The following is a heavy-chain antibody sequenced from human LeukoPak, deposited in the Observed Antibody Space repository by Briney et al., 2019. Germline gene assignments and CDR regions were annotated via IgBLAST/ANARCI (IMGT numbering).Heavy chain of an antibody. CDR3: TLYNY. CDR1: GYSFTSQD. V-gene: IGHV1-3*03. D-gene: IGHD2-2*02. Sequence: ASVKVSCKTSGYSFTSQDMHWVRQAPGQSLEWMGCINPDNGDTQYSQEFQGRVTITRDASATTAYMELSSLRSDDMAVYYCTLYNYWGQGTLVTVSS. J-gene: IGHJ4*02. CDR2: INPDNGDT.